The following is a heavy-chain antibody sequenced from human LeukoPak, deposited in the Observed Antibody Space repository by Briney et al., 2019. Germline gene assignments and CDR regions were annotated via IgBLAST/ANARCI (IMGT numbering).Heavy chain of an antibody. Sequence: GGSLRLSCVTSGFSLSSYWMHWVRQAPGTGPVWVSHIDNDGTHTTYADSVRGRFTVSRDNAKNTLYLQMTGLRAEDTAVYYCTRGGFNYNMDVWGKGTPVTVSS. J-gene: IGHJ6*03. V-gene: IGHV3-74*01. CDR3: TRGGFNYNMDV. CDR2: IDNDGTHT. CDR1: GFSLSSYW.